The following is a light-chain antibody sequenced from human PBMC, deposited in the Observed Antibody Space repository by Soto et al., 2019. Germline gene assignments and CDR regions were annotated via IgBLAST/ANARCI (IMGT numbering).Light chain of an antibody. Sequence: DIQMTQSPSTLSASVGDRVTITCRASQSISSWLAWYQQKPGKAPRFLIYDASSLESGVPSRFGGSGSGTEFTLTIYSLQPDDVATYYCQQYNSYPYTFGHGTKLEIK. CDR3: QQYNSYPYT. J-gene: IGKJ2*01. CDR2: DAS. V-gene: IGKV1-5*01. CDR1: QSISSW.